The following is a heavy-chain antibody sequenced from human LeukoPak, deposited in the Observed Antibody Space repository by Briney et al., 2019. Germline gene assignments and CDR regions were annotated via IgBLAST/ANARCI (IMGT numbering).Heavy chain of an antibody. J-gene: IGHJ3*02. CDR1: GFTFSTYS. D-gene: IGHD5-24*01. Sequence: PGGSLRLSCAASGFTFSTYSMNWVRQAPGKGLEWVSSISSSSSYIYSAVSVKGRFTISRDNAKNSLYLQMNSLRAEDTAVYYCARARQSGMTYDAFDIWGQGTMVTVSS. V-gene: IGHV3-21*01. CDR2: ISSSSSYI. CDR3: ARARQSGMTYDAFDI.